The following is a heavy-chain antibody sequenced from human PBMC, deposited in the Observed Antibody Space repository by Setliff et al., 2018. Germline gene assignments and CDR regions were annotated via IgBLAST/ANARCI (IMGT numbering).Heavy chain of an antibody. CDR1: GFTFSNYG. Sequence: PGGSLRLSCVTSGFTFSNYGMTWVRRAPGKGLEWISYISTSSTIIYYADSVKGRFTISRDNANHSLPLQMNSLRAEDPAVYFCARLALTGYDTSGYYYALDYYYYMDVWGKGTTVTVSS. D-gene: IGHD3-22*01. V-gene: IGHV3-48*01. CDR3: ARLALTGYDTSGYYYALDYYYYMDV. CDR2: ISTSSTII. J-gene: IGHJ6*03.